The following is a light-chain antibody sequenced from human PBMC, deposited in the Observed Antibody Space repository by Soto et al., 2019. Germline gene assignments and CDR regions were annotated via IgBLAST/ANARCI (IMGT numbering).Light chain of an antibody. V-gene: IGKV1-5*03. Sequence: DIQMTQSPSTVSASVGDRVTITCRASQTVYSWLAWYQQKPGKAPKLLISEASTLQSVVPSRFAGSGSGTEFTLAISRLQPDDFATYYCQQYSSYSPYTFGQGTKVEI. CDR1: QTVYSW. J-gene: IGKJ2*01. CDR2: EAS. CDR3: QQYSSYSPYT.